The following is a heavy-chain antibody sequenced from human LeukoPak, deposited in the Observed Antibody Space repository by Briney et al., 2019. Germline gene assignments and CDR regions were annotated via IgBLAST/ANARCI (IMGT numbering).Heavy chain of an antibody. CDR1: GFTFSSYG. J-gene: IGHJ4*02. Sequence: GGSLRLSCAASGFTFSSYGMHWVRQAPGKGLEWVSYISFSVNTKYYGDSVKGRFTISRDNAKNSLYLHMDSLRAEDTAVYYCARGAYSSGWAYFDHWGQGTLVTVSS. D-gene: IGHD6-19*01. V-gene: IGHV3-48*04. CDR3: ARGAYSSGWAYFDH. CDR2: ISFSVNTK.